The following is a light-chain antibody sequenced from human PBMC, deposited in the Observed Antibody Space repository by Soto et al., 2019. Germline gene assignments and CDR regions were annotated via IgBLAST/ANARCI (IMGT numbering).Light chain of an antibody. CDR2: AAS. Sequence: DIPMTQSPSSLSTSVGDRVTMTCRASQGISNYLAWFRQKPGKARKSLIYAASSLQSGVPSKFSGSGSGTDSTFTISNLQPEDFATYYCQQYNSYPRTFGGGTKVDIK. V-gene: IGKV1-16*02. J-gene: IGKJ4*01. CDR3: QQYNSYPRT. CDR1: QGISNY.